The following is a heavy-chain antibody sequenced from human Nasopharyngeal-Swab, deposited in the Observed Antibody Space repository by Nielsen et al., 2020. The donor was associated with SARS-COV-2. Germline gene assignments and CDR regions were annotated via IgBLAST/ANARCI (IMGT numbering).Heavy chain of an antibody. CDR2: IYYSGST. CDR1: GCSISSSSYY. D-gene: IGHD6-13*01. J-gene: IGHJ5*02. CDR3: ASSIAAAGANWFDP. V-gene: IGHV4-39*01. Sequence: SETLSLTCTVSGCSISSSSYYWGWIRQPPGKGLEWIGSIYYSGSTYYNPSLKSRVTISVDTSKNQFSLKLSSVTAADTAVYYCASSIAAAGANWFDPWGQGTLVTVSS.